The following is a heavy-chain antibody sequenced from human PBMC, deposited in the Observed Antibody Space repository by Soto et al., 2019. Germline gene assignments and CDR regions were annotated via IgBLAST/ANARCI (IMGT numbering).Heavy chain of an antibody. Sequence: ASVNVSCKASDDTFTSYGISWVRQAPGQGLEWMGWISAYNGNTNYAQKLQGRVTMTTDTSTSTAYMELRSLRSDDTAVYYCARVAAAGVDPFDIWGQGTMVTVSS. CDR3: ARVAAAGVDPFDI. CDR2: ISAYNGNT. D-gene: IGHD6-13*01. V-gene: IGHV1-18*01. CDR1: DDTFTSYG. J-gene: IGHJ3*02.